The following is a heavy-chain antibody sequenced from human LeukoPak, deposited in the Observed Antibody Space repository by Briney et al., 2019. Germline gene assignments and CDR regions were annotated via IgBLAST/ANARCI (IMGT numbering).Heavy chain of an antibody. CDR1: GASISNYY. CDR2: IYYSRSS. V-gene: IGHV4-59*08. CDR3: ARRNAFDI. J-gene: IGHJ3*02. Sequence: PLETLSLTCTVSGASISNYYWSWIRQPPGKGLEWLGFIYYSRSSNYNPSLKGRVSISVDTSKNQLSLNLTSVTAADTAVYHCARRNAFDIWGQGTMVTVSS.